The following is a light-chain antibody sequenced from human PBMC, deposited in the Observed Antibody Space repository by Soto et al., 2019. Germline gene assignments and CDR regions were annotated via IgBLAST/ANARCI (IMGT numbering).Light chain of an antibody. CDR2: DSS. CDR3: QQFSSYPFT. J-gene: IGKJ4*01. CDR1: QSVSSSY. V-gene: IGKV3-20*01. Sequence: IVLTQPQPTLSLSPGERATLSCRARQSVSSSYLAWYQQRPGEAPRLLIYDSSTRASGIPARFSGSGSGTEVTLTISSLQSEDFALYYCQQFSSYPFTFGEGTKVDIK.